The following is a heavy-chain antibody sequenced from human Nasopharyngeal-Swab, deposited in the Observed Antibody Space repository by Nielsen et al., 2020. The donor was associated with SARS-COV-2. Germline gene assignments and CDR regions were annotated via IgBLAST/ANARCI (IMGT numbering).Heavy chain of an antibody. V-gene: IGHV3-33*01. CDR1: GFTFSSYG. Sequence: GESLKISCAASGFTFSSYGMHWVRQAPGKGLEWVAVIWYDGSNKYYADSVKGRFTISRDNSKNTLYLQMNSLRAEGTAVYYCARDNGAIDYWGQGTLVTVSS. CDR3: ARDNGAIDY. CDR2: IWYDGSNK. D-gene: IGHD2-8*01. J-gene: IGHJ4*02.